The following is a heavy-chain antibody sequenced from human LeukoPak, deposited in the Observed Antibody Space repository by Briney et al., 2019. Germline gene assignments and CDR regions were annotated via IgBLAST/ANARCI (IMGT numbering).Heavy chain of an antibody. V-gene: IGHV1-2*02. Sequence: GASVKVSCKASGYTFTGYYMHWVRQAPGQGLEWMGWINPNSGGTNYAQKFQGRVTMTRDTSISTAYMELSRLRSDDTAVYYCAREDIAATGPSDYCGQGTLVTLS. CDR3: AREDIAATGPSDY. CDR2: INPNSGGT. CDR1: GYTFTGYY. J-gene: IGHJ4*02. D-gene: IGHD2-15*01.